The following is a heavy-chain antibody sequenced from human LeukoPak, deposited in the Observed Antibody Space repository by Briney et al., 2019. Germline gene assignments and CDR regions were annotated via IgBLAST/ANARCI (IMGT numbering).Heavy chain of an antibody. Sequence: GGSLRLSCAASGFTFSSYAMHWVRQAPGKGLEWVAVISYDGSNKYYADSVKGRFTISRDNAKNSLYLQMNSLRAEDTAVYYCARDSQAAMVPSYWGQGTLVTVSS. J-gene: IGHJ4*02. D-gene: IGHD5-18*01. CDR2: ISYDGSNK. V-gene: IGHV3-30*04. CDR1: GFTFSSYA. CDR3: ARDSQAAMVPSY.